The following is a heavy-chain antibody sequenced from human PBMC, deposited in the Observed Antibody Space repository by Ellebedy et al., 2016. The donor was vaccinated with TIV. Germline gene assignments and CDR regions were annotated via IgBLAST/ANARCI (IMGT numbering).Heavy chain of an antibody. D-gene: IGHD2-15*01. Sequence: GESLKISCKGSGYSSTSYWINWVRQMPGKGLEWMGRIDPSDSYTNYSPSFQGHVTISADKSISTAYLQWSSLKAADTAMYYCASLTYCSGGSCYLGTFDIWGQGTMVTVSS. V-gene: IGHV5-10-1*01. CDR3: ASLTYCSGGSCYLGTFDI. J-gene: IGHJ3*02. CDR1: GYSSTSYW. CDR2: IDPSDSYT.